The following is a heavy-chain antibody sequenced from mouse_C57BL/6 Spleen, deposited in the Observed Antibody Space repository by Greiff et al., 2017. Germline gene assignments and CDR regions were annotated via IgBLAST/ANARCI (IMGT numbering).Heavy chain of an antibody. CDR2: IHPNSGST. V-gene: IGHV1-64*01. CDR3: ARRGTTVVATDYYAMDY. D-gene: IGHD1-1*01. J-gene: IGHJ4*01. CDR1: GYTFTSYW. Sequence: QVQLQQPGAELVKPGASVKLSCKASGYTFTSYWMHWVKQRPGQGLEWIGMIHPNSGSTNYNEKFKSKATLTVDKSSSTAYMQLSSLTSEDSAVYYCARRGTTVVATDYYAMDYWGQGTSVTVSS.